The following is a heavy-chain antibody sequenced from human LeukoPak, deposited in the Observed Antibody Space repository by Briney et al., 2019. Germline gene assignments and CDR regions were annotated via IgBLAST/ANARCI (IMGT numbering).Heavy chain of an antibody. D-gene: IGHD3-10*01. CDR2: ISYDGSNK. Sequence: GGSLRLSCAASGFTFSSYTMHWVRQAPGKGLEWVAVISYDGSNKYYADSVKGRFTISRDNSKNTLYLQMNSLRAEDTAVYYCARGLHYYYYGMDVWGQGATITVSS. CDR1: GFTFSSYT. CDR3: ARGLHYYYYGMDV. V-gene: IGHV3-30-3*01. J-gene: IGHJ6*02.